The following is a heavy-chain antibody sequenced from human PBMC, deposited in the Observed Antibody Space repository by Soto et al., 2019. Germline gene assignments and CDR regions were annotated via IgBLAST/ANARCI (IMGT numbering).Heavy chain of an antibody. J-gene: IGHJ4*02. CDR1: GSPLSTRGVC. D-gene: IGHD4-17*01. CDR2: IDWDDDK. V-gene: IGHV2-70*11. CDR3: ARMATTVTTSTDY. Sequence: SGPTLLNPTQTLTLTCISSGSPLSTRGVCVSWIRQPPGKALEWLARIDWDDDKYYSTSLKTRLTISKDTSKNQVVLTMTNMDPVDTATYYCARMATTVTTSTDYWGQGTLVTVS.